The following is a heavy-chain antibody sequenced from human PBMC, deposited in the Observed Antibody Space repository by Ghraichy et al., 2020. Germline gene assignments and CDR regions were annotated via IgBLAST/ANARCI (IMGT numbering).Heavy chain of an antibody. Sequence: GGSLRLSCAASGFTFSSYWMHWVRQAPGKGLVWVSRINTDGSSTSYADSVKGRFTISRDNAKNTLYLQMNSLRAEDTAVYYCARVRGGYCSSTSCFNPDWFDPWGQGTLVTVSS. CDR3: ARVRGGYCSSTSCFNPDWFDP. D-gene: IGHD2-2*01. V-gene: IGHV3-74*01. J-gene: IGHJ5*02. CDR1: GFTFSSYW. CDR2: INTDGSST.